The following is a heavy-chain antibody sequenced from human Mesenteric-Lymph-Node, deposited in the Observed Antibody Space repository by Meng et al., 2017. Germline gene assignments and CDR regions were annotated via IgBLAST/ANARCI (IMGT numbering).Heavy chain of an antibody. V-gene: IGHV4-4*02. J-gene: IGHJ4*02. Sequence: QVQLQESGPGLAKPSGTLSPTCAVSGGSLSSRNWWSWVRQPPGKGLEWIGEIYHSGSTNYNPSLKSRVTISVDESKNQFSLRLSSVTAADTAVYYCARVGAYCGGDCYHPRWGQGTLVTVSS. CDR2: IYHSGST. CDR3: ARVGAYCGGDCYHPR. CDR1: GGSLSSRNW. D-gene: IGHD2-21*02.